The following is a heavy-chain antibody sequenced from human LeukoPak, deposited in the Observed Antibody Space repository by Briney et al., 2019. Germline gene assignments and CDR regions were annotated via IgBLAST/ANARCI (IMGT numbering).Heavy chain of an antibody. CDR1: GGSISSYY. J-gene: IGHJ4*02. D-gene: IGHD5-24*01. V-gene: IGHV4-59*01. CDR3: ARDSLGIATSN. Sequence: SETLPLTCTVSGGSISSYYWSWIRQPPGKGLEWIGYIYYSGSTNYNPSLKSRVTISVDTSKNQFSLKLSSVTAADTAVYYCARDSLGIATSNWGQPTLVTVSS. CDR2: IYYSGST.